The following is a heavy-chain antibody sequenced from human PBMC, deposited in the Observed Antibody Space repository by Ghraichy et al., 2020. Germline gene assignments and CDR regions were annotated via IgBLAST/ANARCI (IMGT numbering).Heavy chain of an antibody. CDR3: ARVVVVATAKENWFDP. CDR1: GFTFSSHW. D-gene: IGHD2-21*02. CDR2: IEEDGSED. V-gene: IGHV3-7*01. J-gene: IGHJ5*02. Sequence: GESLNISCAASGFTFSSHWMTWVRQTPGKGLEWVATIEEDGSEDFYADSVRGRFTISRDNAKNSLYLQMHSLSVEDTAVYFCARVVVVATAKENWFDPWGQGTLVTVSS.